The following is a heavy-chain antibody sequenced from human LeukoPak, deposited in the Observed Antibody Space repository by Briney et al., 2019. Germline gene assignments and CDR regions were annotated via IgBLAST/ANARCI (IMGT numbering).Heavy chain of an antibody. D-gene: IGHD3-10*01. J-gene: IGHJ4*02. Sequence: ASVKVSCKASGYTFTGYYMHWVRQAPGQGLEWMGWINPNSGGTNYAQKFQGRVTMTRDTSISTAYVELSSLRSDDTAVFYCARPNGSGSYYAGAYDYWGQGTLVTVSS. V-gene: IGHV1-2*02. CDR2: INPNSGGT. CDR1: GYTFTGYY. CDR3: ARPNGSGSYYAGAYDY.